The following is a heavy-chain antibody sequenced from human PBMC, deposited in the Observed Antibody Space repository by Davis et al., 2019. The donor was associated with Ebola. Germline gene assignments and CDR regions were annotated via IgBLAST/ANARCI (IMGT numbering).Heavy chain of an antibody. CDR3: AKPLYSNYEGIYD. Sequence: GGSLRLSCAASGHGFTFSAYGMHWVRQAPGKGLEWVAFMRYDDSDKYYADSLKGRFTISRDISKNTLYLQMSSLRSEDTALYFCAKPLYSNYEGIYDWGQGTLVTVAS. D-gene: IGHD4-11*01. V-gene: IGHV3-30*02. CDR2: MRYDDSDK. J-gene: IGHJ4*02. CDR1: GHGFTFSAYG.